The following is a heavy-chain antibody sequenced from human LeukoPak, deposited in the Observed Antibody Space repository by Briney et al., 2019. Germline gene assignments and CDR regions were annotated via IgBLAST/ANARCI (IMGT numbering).Heavy chain of an antibody. CDR2: KCYRSKWYN. V-gene: IGHV6-1*01. D-gene: IGHD6-13*01. CDR1: GDSVSSDSVA. J-gene: IGHJ5*02. Sequence: SQPLSLTCAISGDSVSSDSVAWNWVRQSPSRGLEWLGWKCYRSKWYNDYAVSVKSRISVSPDTSKNQFSLHLNSVTPEDTAVYYCARDLGSSTWSNYLDPWGQGTLVTLSS. CDR3: ARDLGSSTWSNYLDP.